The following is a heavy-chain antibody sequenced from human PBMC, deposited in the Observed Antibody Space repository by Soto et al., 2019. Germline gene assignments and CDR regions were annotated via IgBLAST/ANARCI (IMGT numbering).Heavy chain of an antibody. J-gene: IGHJ5*02. CDR1: GGSINSGDYY. CDR3: ARAGRPSAYCTAGWFDP. D-gene: IGHD3-3*01. Sequence: QVQLQESGPGLVKPSQTLSLTCTVSGGSINSGDYYWSWIRQSPGKGLEWIGYIYYSGDTYYNPSLKSRAVRSVDPYKNQFSLSLSSVTAADTAVYYCARAGRPSAYCTAGWFDPWGQGTLVTVSS. V-gene: IGHV4-30-4*01. CDR2: IYYSGDT.